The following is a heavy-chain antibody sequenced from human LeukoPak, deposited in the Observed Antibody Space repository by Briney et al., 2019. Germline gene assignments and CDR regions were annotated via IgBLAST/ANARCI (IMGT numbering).Heavy chain of an antibody. D-gene: IGHD2-8*01. CDR2: ISGSAGRT. J-gene: IGHJ6*03. CDR1: GFTFSSYA. Sequence: GSLRLPCAASGFTFSSYAMTWVRQAPGKGLEWVSSISGSAGRTDNADSVKGRFTISRDNSKNTLYLQMNSLKAEDTAIYYCAKNRGHCINGVCHNSYYMDVWGKGTTVTVSS. V-gene: IGHV3-23*01. CDR3: AKNRGHCINGVCHNSYYMDV.